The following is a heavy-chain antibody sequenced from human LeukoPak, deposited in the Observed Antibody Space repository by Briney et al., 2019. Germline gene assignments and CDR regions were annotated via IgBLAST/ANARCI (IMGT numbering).Heavy chain of an antibody. Sequence: ASVRVSCKASGYTXTGYYIQGVRQAPGQGLEWVGWINPKSGGTNSPQNFQGRVTMTRDTSITTAYMELSRLRSDDTAVYYCARAYGIEYYFDYWGQGTLVTVSS. D-gene: IGHD4-17*01. CDR1: GYTXTGYY. J-gene: IGHJ4*02. V-gene: IGHV1-2*02. CDR3: ARAYGIEYYFDY. CDR2: INPKSGGT.